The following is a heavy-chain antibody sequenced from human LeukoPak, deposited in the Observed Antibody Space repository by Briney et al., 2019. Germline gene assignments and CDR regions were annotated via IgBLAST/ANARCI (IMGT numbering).Heavy chain of an antibody. CDR1: GFTFSNAW. V-gene: IGHV3-15*01. J-gene: IGHJ4*02. Sequence: KSGGSLRLSFAASGFTFSNAWMSWVRQAPGKGLEWVGRIKSKTDGGTTDYAAPVKGRFTISRDDSKNTLYLQMNSLKTEDTAVYYCTTGRTCSSTSCLTMATNYWGQGTLVTVSS. CDR3: TTGRTCSSTSCLTMATNY. D-gene: IGHD2-2*01. CDR2: IKSKTDGGTT.